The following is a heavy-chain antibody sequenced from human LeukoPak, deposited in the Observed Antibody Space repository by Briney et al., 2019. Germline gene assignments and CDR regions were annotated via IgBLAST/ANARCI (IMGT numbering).Heavy chain of an antibody. D-gene: IGHD6-6*01. CDR1: GYTFTNYD. V-gene: IGHV1-8*03. Sequence: ASEKVSCKASGYTFTNYDINWVRQATGQGLEWMGWLNPNNGKTGYAQKFQGRVTITRDTSISTAYMELSSLRSEDTAVYYCARGSEYSSSDYWGQGTLVTVSS. J-gene: IGHJ4*02. CDR3: ARGSEYSSSDY. CDR2: LNPNNGKT.